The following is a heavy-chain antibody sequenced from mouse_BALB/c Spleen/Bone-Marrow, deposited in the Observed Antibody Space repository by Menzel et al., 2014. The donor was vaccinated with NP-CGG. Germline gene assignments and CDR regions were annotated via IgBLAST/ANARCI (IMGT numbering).Heavy chain of an antibody. Sequence: EVHLVESGPGLVKPSQSLSLTCTVTGYSITSDYAWNWIRQSPGNKLEWMGYISYSGSTSYNPSLKSRISITRDTSKNQFFLQLNSVTTEDTATYYCARGSLAYWYFDVWGAGTTVTVSS. D-gene: IGHD4-1*01. CDR3: ARGSLAYWYFDV. J-gene: IGHJ1*01. CDR1: GYSITSDYA. CDR2: ISYSGST. V-gene: IGHV3-2*02.